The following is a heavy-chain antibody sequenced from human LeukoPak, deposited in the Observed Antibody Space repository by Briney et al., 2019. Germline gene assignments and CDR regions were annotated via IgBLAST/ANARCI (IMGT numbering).Heavy chain of an antibody. J-gene: IGHJ4*02. Sequence: GGSLRLSCAASGFTVSSNYMSWVRQAPGKGLEWVSVIYSGGSTYYADSVKGRFTISRDNSKNTLYLQMNSLRAEDTAVYYCAKGSDSFWSGYSPTRSWGQGTLVTVSS. CDR3: AKGSDSFWSGYSPTRS. CDR1: GFTVSSNY. V-gene: IGHV3-66*02. CDR2: IYSGGST. D-gene: IGHD3-3*01.